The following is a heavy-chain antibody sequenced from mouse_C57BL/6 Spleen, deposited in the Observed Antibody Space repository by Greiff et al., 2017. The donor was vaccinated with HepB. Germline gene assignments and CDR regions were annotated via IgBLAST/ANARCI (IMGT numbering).Heavy chain of an antibody. J-gene: IGHJ2*01. V-gene: IGHV1-55*01. Sequence: QVQLQQPGAELVKPGASVKMSCKASGYTFTSYWITWVKQRPGQGLEWIGDIYPGNGSTNYNEKFKSKATLTVDTSSSTAYMQLSSLTSEDSAVYYCASHAAITTVVEEYFDYWGQGTTLTVSS. D-gene: IGHD1-1*01. CDR1: GYTFTSYW. CDR3: ASHAAITTVVEEYFDY. CDR2: IYPGNGST.